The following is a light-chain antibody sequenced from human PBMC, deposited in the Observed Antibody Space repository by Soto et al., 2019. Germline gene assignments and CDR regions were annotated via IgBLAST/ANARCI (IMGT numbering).Light chain of an antibody. V-gene: IGKV1-5*03. Sequence: EIEMTQYPSTLSASVGDRVTITCRASQSVSSWLAWYQQKPGKAPKLLIYKASSLHSGVPSRFSGSGSETDFTLTISSLQPEDFAPYYCQQSYSTPWPFGQ. CDR2: KAS. CDR1: QSVSSW. J-gene: IGKJ1*01. CDR3: QQSYSTPWP.